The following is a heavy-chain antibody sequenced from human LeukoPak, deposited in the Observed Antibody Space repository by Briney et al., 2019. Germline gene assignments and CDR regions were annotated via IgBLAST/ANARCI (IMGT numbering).Heavy chain of an antibody. CDR1: GFSLSTSGMR. CDR2: IDWDDDI. J-gene: IGHJ4*02. D-gene: IGHD5-18*01. V-gene: IGHV2-70*04. Sequence: SGPTLVNPTQTLTLTCTFSGFSLSTSGMRVSWIRQPPVKALEWLARIDWDDDIFYSTSLKPRLTISTDPSKNQLVLTMTNMDPVDTGTYSCARMGEYSYGGSYYFDYWGQGTLVTVSS. CDR3: ARMGEYSYGGSYYFDY.